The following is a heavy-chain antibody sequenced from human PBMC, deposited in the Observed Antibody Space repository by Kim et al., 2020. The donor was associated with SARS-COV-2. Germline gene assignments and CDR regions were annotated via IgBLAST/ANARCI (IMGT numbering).Heavy chain of an antibody. Sequence: DYAASVKSRITIDADTSKNQFSRQLNSVSPEDTAVYYCARDTPGQKAYDIWGQGTMVTVSS. V-gene: IGHV6-1*01. J-gene: IGHJ3*02. CDR3: ARDTPGQKAYDI.